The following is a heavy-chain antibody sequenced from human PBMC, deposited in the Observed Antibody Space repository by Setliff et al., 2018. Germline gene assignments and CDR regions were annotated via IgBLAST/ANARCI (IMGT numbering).Heavy chain of an antibody. D-gene: IGHD6-13*01. CDR2: IRSKADGGTT. Sequence: ETLSLTCAVSGYSISSGYYWGWIRQPPGKGLEWVGFIRSKADGGTTDYAAPVKGRFTISRDDSKNTLYLQMNSLKTEDTAVYYCTTAPLAAASTCWGQGTLVTVSS. V-gene: IGHV3-15*01. J-gene: IGHJ4*02. CDR1: GYSISSGYY. CDR3: TTAPLAAASTC.